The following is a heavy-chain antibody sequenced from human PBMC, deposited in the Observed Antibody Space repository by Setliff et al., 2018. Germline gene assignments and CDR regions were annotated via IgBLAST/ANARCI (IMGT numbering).Heavy chain of an antibody. V-gene: IGHV5-51*01. J-gene: IGHJ3*01. CDR2: VFSGDSDT. D-gene: IGHD6-13*01. Sequence: GESLKISCKGSGYRFTTYWIGWVRQMPGKGLEWMGIVFSGDSDTRYSPSFQGQVTFSADKSISTAYLQWSTLKASDTAMYYCARLGSSSWYNDVFDFWGPGTMVTVS. CDR3: ARLGSSSWYNDVFDF. CDR1: GYRFTTYW.